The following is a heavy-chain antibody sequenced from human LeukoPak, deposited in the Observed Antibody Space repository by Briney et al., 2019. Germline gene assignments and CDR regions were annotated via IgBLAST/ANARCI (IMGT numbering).Heavy chain of an antibody. CDR3: ARVVAWVVRGVIPQY. CDR2: IYYSGST. D-gene: IGHD3-10*01. J-gene: IGHJ4*02. V-gene: IGHV4-39*07. Sequence: PSETLSLTCTVSGGSISSSSYYWGWIRQPPGKGLEWIGSIYYSGSTYYNPSLKSRVTISVDTSKNQFSLKLSSVTAADTAVYYCARVVAWVVRGVIPQYWGQGTLVTVSS. CDR1: GGSISSSSYY.